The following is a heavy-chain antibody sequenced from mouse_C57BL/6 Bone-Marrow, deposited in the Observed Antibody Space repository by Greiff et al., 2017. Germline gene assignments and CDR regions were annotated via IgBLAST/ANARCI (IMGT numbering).Heavy chain of an antibody. CDR3: ARQGY. CDR1: GYTFTSYW. Sequence: QVQLQQPGAELVKPGASVKMSCKASGYTFTSYWITWVKQRPGQGLEWIGDIYPGSGSTNYNEKFKSKATLTVETSSSTAYLQLSSLTAEDSAVYYCARQGYWGQGTTLTGSS. J-gene: IGHJ2*01. CDR2: IYPGSGST. V-gene: IGHV1-55*01.